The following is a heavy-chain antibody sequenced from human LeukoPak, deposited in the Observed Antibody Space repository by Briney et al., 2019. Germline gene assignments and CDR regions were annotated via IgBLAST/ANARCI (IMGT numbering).Heavy chain of an antibody. D-gene: IGHD3-22*01. Sequence: GGSLRLSCAASGFTFDDYGMSWVRQAPGKGLEWVANIKEDGSKKNYVDSLKGRFTISRDNAKNSLYLQMNSLRAEDTAVYYCATPLDYYDSSGYHQGGDWGQGTLVTVSS. J-gene: IGHJ4*02. CDR1: GFTFDDYG. CDR2: IKEDGSKK. CDR3: ATPLDYYDSSGYHQGGD. V-gene: IGHV3-7*03.